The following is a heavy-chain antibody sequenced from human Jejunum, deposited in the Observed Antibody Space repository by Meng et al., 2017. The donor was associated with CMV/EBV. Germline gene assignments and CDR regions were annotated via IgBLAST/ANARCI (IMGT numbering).Heavy chain of an antibody. CDR3: ARGLSTSSSGY. J-gene: IGHJ4*02. D-gene: IGHD6-6*01. V-gene: IGHV4-39*07. CDR2: IYYTGST. Sequence: QRRLQEAGPELVKPSETLSLPCTVSGDSISSSNYYWGWIRQSPGKGLEWIGSIYYTGSTYYNPSLKSRLTISIDTSKNQFSLKLSSVTAADTAIYYCARGLSTSSSGYWGQGTLVTVLL. CDR1: GDSISSSNYY.